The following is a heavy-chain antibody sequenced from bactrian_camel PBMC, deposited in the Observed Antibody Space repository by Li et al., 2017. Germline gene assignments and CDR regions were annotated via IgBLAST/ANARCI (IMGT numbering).Heavy chain of an antibody. CDR1: GFTFSTY. CDR2: INKAADGL. V-gene: IGHV3S40*01. CDR3: LPRGITYNRALDI. D-gene: IGHD1*01. Sequence: VQLVESGGGLVQPGGSLRLSCAASGFTFSTYMSWVRQAPGKGLEWVSAINKAADGLYYTDSVKGRFTISRDNAKNAAYLQMNSLKSEDTALYYCLPRGITYNRALDIWGEGTQVTVS. J-gene: IGHJ4*01.